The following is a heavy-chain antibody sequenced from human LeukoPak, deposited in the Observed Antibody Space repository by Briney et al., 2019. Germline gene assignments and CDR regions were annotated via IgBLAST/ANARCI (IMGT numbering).Heavy chain of an antibody. D-gene: IGHD3-10*01. CDR1: GYTFTGYY. Sequence: ASVTVSCKASGYTFTGYYMHWVRQAPGQGLEWMGWINPNSGGTNYAQKFQGRVTMTRDTSISTAYMELSRLRSDDTAVYYCARLLPSRITMVRGASYYFDYWGQGTLVTVSS. CDR3: ARLLPSRITMVRGASYYFDY. J-gene: IGHJ4*02. V-gene: IGHV1-2*02. CDR2: INPNSGGT.